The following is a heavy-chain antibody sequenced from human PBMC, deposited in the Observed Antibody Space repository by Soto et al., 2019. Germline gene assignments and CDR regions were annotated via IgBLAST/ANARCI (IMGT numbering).Heavy chain of an antibody. CDR3: ARVPQGSCSSTSCYGLNYYYYGMDV. J-gene: IGHJ6*02. Sequence: SVKVSCKASGGTFSSYAISWVRQAPGQGLEWMGGIIPIFGTANYAQKFQGRVTITADESTSTAYMELSSLRSEDTAVYYCARVPQGSCSSTSCYGLNYYYYGMDVWGQGTTVTVSS. D-gene: IGHD2-2*01. CDR2: IIPIFGTA. CDR1: GGTFSSYA. V-gene: IGHV1-69*13.